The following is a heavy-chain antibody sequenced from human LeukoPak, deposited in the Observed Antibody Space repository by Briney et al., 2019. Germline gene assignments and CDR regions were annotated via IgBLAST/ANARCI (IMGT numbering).Heavy chain of an antibody. D-gene: IGHD2-2*02. J-gene: IGHJ4*02. CDR3: AKGDRSSSTSCYNPPCTPGFDY. V-gene: IGHV3-23*01. Sequence: GGSLRLSCAASGFTFSSYAMSWVRQAPGKGLEWVSAISGSGGSTYYADSVKGRFTISRDNSKNTLYLQMNSLRAEDTAVYYCAKGDRSSSTSCYNPPCTPGFDYWGQGTLVTVSS. CDR1: GFTFSSYA. CDR2: ISGSGGST.